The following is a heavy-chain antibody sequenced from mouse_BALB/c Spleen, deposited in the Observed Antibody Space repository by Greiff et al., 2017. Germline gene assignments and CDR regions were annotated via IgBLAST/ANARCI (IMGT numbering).Heavy chain of an antibody. Sequence: EVKLMESGGGLVQPGGSLKLSCAASGFDFSRYWMSWVRQAPGKGLEWIGEINPDSSTINYTPSLKDKFIISRDNAKNTLYLQMSKVRSEDTALYYCARLGMITTAMDYWGQGTSVTVSS. J-gene: IGHJ4*01. CDR3: ARLGMITTAMDY. V-gene: IGHV4-1*02. CDR1: GFDFSRYW. CDR2: INPDSSTI. D-gene: IGHD2-4*01.